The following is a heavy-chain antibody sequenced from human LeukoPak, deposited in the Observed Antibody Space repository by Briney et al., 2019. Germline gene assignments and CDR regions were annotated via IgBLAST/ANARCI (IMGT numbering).Heavy chain of an antibody. J-gene: IGHJ4*02. CDR3: ARGGYSSSWYVDYFDY. CDR1: GFTFSSYA. Sequence: GGSLRLSCAASGFTFSSYAMHWARQAPGKGLEWVAVISYDGSNKYYADSVKGRFTISRDNSKNTLYLQMNSLRAEDTAVYYCARGGYSSSWYVDYFDYWGQGTLVTVSS. V-gene: IGHV3-30*01. D-gene: IGHD6-13*01. CDR2: ISYDGSNK.